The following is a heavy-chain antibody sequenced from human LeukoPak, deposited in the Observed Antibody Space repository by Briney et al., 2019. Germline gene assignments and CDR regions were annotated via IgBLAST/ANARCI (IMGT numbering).Heavy chain of an antibody. CDR1: GGTFSSYA. J-gene: IGHJ4*02. V-gene: IGHV1-69*13. D-gene: IGHD5-12*01. Sequence: SVKVSCKASGGTFSSYAISWVRQAPGQGLEWMGGIIPIFGTADYAQKFQGRVTITADESTSTAYMELSSLRSEDTAVYYCARDSGSGYDRRALDYWGQGTLVTVSS. CDR2: IIPIFGTA. CDR3: ARDSGSGYDRRALDY.